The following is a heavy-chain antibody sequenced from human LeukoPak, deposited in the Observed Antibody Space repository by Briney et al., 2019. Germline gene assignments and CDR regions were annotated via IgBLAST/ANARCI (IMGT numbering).Heavy chain of an antibody. D-gene: IGHD3-10*01. V-gene: IGHV3-74*01. CDR3: ARGRGSYGWFDP. Sequence: GGSLRLSCVASGFTSSSYWMHWVRQVPGKGLVWVSRISGDGTARNYADSVKGRFTISRDDAKNTVDLQMNSLRGEDTAVYYCARGRGSYGWFDPWGQGTLVTVSS. CDR1: GFTSSSYW. J-gene: IGHJ5*02. CDR2: ISGDGTAR.